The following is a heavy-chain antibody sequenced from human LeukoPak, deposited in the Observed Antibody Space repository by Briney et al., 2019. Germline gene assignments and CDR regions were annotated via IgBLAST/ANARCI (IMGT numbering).Heavy chain of an antibody. Sequence: ASVKVSRKASGYTFTSYGISWVRQAPGQGLEWMGWISAYNGNTNYAQKLQGRVTMTTDTSTSTAYMELRSLRSDDTAVYYCARLEGDCSGGSCYRPIDYWGQGTLVTDSS. D-gene: IGHD2-15*01. V-gene: IGHV1-18*01. CDR1: GYTFTSYG. J-gene: IGHJ4*02. CDR2: ISAYNGNT. CDR3: ARLEGDCSGGSCYRPIDY.